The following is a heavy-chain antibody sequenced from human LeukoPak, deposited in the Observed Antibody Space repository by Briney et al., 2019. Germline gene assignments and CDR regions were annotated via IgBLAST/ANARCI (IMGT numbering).Heavy chain of an antibody. J-gene: IGHJ4*02. CDR3: AKDKYGGTVLFDY. Sequence: PGRSLRLSCAASGFTFDDYAMHWVRQAPGKGLEWVSGISWNSGSIGYADSVKGRFTISRDNAKNSLYLQMNSLRAEDTALYYCAKDKYGGTVLFDYWGQGTLVTVSS. V-gene: IGHV3-9*01. CDR1: GFTFDDYA. D-gene: IGHD2-15*01. CDR2: ISWNSGSI.